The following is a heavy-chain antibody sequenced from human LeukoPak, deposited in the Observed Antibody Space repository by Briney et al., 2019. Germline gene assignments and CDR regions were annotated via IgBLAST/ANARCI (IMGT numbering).Heavy chain of an antibody. V-gene: IGHV3-9*01. Sequence: GGSLRLSCAASGFSFDDYAMHWVRQVPGKGLEWVSGLSWNTISMGYADSVKGRFTIPRDNAKNSLYLQMNSLRPEDTALYYCVKDRTYYYDSNGYFDYWGQGTLVTVSS. CDR3: VKDRTYYYDSNGYFDY. CDR1: GFSFDDYA. D-gene: IGHD3-22*01. J-gene: IGHJ4*02. CDR2: LSWNTISM.